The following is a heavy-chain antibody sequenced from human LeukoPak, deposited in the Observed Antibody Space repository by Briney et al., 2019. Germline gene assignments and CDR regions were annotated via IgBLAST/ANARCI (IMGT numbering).Heavy chain of an antibody. CDR2: INPNSGGT. Sequence: ASVKVSCKASGYTFTGDYMHWVRQAPGQGLEWMGWINPNSGGTNYAQKFQGRVTMTRDTSISTAYMELSRLRSDDTAVYYCARDFRVAAHAIILYYYYYMDVWGKGTTVTVSS. D-gene: IGHD2-15*01. V-gene: IGHV1-2*02. CDR1: GYTFTGDY. CDR3: ARDFRVAAHAIILYYYYYMDV. J-gene: IGHJ6*03.